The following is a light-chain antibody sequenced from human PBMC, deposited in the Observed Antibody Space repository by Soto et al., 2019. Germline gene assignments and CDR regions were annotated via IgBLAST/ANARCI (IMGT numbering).Light chain of an antibody. V-gene: IGKV3-20*01. CDR2: GAS. Sequence: EIVLTQSPGTLSLSPGERATLSCRASQSVSSSYLAWYQQKPGQAPRLLIYGASSRATGIPERFSGSGSGTDFTLSISRREPEDFAVYYCQQYGSSMYTFGPGTQLEIK. CDR1: QSVSSSY. J-gene: IGKJ2*01. CDR3: QQYGSSMYT.